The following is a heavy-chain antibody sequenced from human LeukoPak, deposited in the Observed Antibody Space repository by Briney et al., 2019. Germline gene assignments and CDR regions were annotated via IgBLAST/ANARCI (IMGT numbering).Heavy chain of an antibody. Sequence: PGGSLRLSCAASGFTFSSYAMSWVRQAPGKGLEWVSAISGSGGSTYYADSVKGRFTISRDNSKNTLYLQMNSLRAEDTAVYYCAKERQYHSSADYGPDNWFDPWGQGTLVTVSS. J-gene: IGHJ5*02. CDR2: ISGSGGST. V-gene: IGHV3-23*01. CDR1: GFTFSSYA. D-gene: IGHD3-22*01. CDR3: AKERQYHSSADYGPDNWFDP.